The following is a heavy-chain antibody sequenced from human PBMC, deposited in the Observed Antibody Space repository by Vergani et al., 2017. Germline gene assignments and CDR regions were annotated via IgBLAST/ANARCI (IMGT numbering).Heavy chain of an antibody. CDR2: IIPIFGTA. CDR3: ARGARDYDFWSGYYGSIDY. D-gene: IGHD3-3*01. CDR1: GYTFTGYY. Sequence: QVQLVQSGAEVKKPGASVKVSCKASGYTFTGYYMHWVRQAPGQGLEWMGGIIPIFGTANYAQKFQGRVTITADKSTSTAYMELSSLRSEDTAVYYCARGARDYDFWSGYYGSIDYWGQGTLVTVSS. V-gene: IGHV1-69*06. J-gene: IGHJ4*02.